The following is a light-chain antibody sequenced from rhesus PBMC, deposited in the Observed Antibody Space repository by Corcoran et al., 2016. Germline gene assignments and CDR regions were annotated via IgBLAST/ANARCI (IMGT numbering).Light chain of an antibody. J-gene: IGKJ1*01. CDR1: QSISSW. CDR3: QQYSSSRT. CDR2: KAS. Sequence: DIQMTQSPSSLSASVGDTVTITRRASQSISSWLAWYQQKPGKAPKLLIYKASTLQSGVPSSVSGSGSGTDFPLTISSLQSEAFATYYCQQYSSSRTFGQGAKVEIK. V-gene: IGKV1-22*01.